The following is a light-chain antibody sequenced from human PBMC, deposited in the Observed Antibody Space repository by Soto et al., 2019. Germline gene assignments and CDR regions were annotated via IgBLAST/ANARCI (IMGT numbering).Light chain of an antibody. CDR2: DAS. J-gene: IGKJ1*01. V-gene: IGKV1-5*01. Sequence: DIQMTQSPSTLSASVGGRVTITCRVSQSVNKWLAWFQQKPGKVPKLLIFDASTLQTGVPSRFGGGGSGTEFTLTISGLQPDDFATYYCQQYNSYSPWTFGPGTKVDIK. CDR3: QQYNSYSPWT. CDR1: QSVNKW.